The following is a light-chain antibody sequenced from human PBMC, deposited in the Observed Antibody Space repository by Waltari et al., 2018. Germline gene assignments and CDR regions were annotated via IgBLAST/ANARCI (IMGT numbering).Light chain of an antibody. J-gene: IGLJ3*02. Sequence: QSVLTQPPSASGTPGQRVPIPCSCTRSNIGSNSVHWYQHLPGTAPKLLTHSNNQRPSGVPDRFSGSKSGTSASLAISGLQSEDEAHYYCAAWDASLNGWVFGGGTKLTVL. V-gene: IGLV1-44*01. CDR1: RSNIGSNS. CDR2: SNN. CDR3: AAWDASLNGWV.